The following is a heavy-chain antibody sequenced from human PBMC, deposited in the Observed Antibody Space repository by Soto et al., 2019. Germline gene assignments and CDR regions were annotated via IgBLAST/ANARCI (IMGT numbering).Heavy chain of an antibody. CDR1: GFTFSSYA. CDR2: ISGDGATT. CDR3: AKTRGYPYYFDY. Sequence: XESLTLFFAVSGFTFSSYAMSWVRQAPGKGLEWVSAISGDGATTYYADSVKGRFTFSRDNSKNTLYLQMNSLRAEDTAVYYCAKTRGYPYYFDYWGQGTLVTVSS. J-gene: IGHJ4*02. V-gene: IGHV3-23*01. D-gene: IGHD5-12*01.